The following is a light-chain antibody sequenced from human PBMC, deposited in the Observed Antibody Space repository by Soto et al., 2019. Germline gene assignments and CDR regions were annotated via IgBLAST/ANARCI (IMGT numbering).Light chain of an antibody. CDR1: NIGSKS. Sequence: SYELTQPPSVSVAPGKTASITCGGNNIGSKSVHWYQQKPGQAPVLVIYYDSDRPSGIPERFSGSNSGNTATLTISRVEAGDEADYYCQVWDSSSDHHVFGTGTKLTVL. CDR3: QVWDSSSDHHV. J-gene: IGLJ1*01. V-gene: IGLV3-21*04. CDR2: YDS.